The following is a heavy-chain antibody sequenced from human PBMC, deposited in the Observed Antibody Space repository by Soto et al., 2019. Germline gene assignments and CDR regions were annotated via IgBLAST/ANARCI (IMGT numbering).Heavy chain of an antibody. D-gene: IGHD5-18*01. CDR2: IYYDGTT. CDR1: GGSISRYY. J-gene: IGHJ4*02. V-gene: IGHV4-59*01. Sequence: PSETLSLTCTVSGGSISRYYWSWIRQPPGKGLEWIGYIYYDGTTNYSPSLKSRVTISVDTSNNQFSLRLSSVTAADTAVYYCARAGYSYGFGYYYDYWGQGTLVTVS. CDR3: ARAGYSYGFGYYYDY.